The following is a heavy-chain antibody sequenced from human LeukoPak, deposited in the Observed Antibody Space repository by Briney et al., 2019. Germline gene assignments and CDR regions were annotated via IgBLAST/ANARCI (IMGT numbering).Heavy chain of an antibody. CDR1: GGSFSGYY. Sequence: SETLSLTCAVYGGSFSGYYWSWIRQPPGKGLEWIGEINHSGSTNYNPSLKSRVTISVDTSENQFSLKLSSVTAADTAVYYCARGRPEGSGWYRPYYYVDVWGKGTTVTVSS. CDR3: ARGRPEGSGWYRPYYYVDV. V-gene: IGHV4-34*01. CDR2: INHSGST. J-gene: IGHJ6*03. D-gene: IGHD6-19*01.